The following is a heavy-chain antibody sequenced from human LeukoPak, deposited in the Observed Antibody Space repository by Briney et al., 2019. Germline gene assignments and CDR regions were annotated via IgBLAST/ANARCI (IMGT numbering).Heavy chain of an antibody. CDR2: ISHTGGT. Sequence: PSETLSLTFTVSGGSVDSSDYYWTWIRQPPGKGLEWIGYISHTGGTYYNSSLLSRVTISLDKSKNQFFLTLGSVTAADTAVYFCARVGSGYDSLLFDYWGQGTLVTVSS. D-gene: IGHD5-12*01. CDR3: ARVGSGYDSLLFDY. V-gene: IGHV4-30-2*01. J-gene: IGHJ4*02. CDR1: GGSVDSSDYY.